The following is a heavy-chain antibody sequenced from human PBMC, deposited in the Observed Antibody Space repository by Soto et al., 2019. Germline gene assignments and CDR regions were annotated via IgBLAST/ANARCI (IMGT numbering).Heavy chain of an antibody. J-gene: IGHJ4*02. CDR3: TRRIAVAGTYYFDY. V-gene: IGHV3-15*06. D-gene: IGHD6-19*01. Sequence: LLVESGGGFVQPGGSLSPSGVASGLIFSHAWMAWVRRAPGKGREGVGRIKSISDGEATNYAASVAGRFTISREDSKNTLFLHVNSLKTEDTGVYYCTRRIAVAGTYYFDYWGQGTLVTVSS. CDR2: IKSISDGEAT. CDR1: GLIFSHAW.